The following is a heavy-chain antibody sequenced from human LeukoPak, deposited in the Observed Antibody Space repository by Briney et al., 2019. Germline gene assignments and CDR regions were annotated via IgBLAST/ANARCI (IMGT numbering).Heavy chain of an antibody. CDR1: GFTFSNYW. CDR2: MKHDGSER. Sequence: GGSLRLSCTVSGFTFSNYWMNWVRQAPGKGLEWVANMKHDGSERYYVDSVKGRFTISRDNTKNSLYLQMNSLRAEDTAVYYCARGQAVAGTPDYWGQGTLVTVSS. J-gene: IGHJ4*02. CDR3: ARGQAVAGTPDY. D-gene: IGHD6-19*01. V-gene: IGHV3-7*01.